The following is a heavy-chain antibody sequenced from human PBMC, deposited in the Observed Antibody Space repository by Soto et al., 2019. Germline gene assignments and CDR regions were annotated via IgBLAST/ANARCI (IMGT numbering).Heavy chain of an antibody. CDR1: GFTFSSYG. CDR2: IWYDGSNK. V-gene: IGHV3-33*01. CDR3: ARGYYYDSSGYAISFEY. J-gene: IGHJ4*02. D-gene: IGHD3-22*01. Sequence: QVQLVESGGGVVQPGRSLRLSCAASGFTFSSYGMHWVRQAPGKGLEWVAVIWYDGSNKYYADSVKGRFTISRDNSKNTLYLQMNSRRAEETAVYYCARGYYYDSSGYAISFEYWGQGTLVTVSS.